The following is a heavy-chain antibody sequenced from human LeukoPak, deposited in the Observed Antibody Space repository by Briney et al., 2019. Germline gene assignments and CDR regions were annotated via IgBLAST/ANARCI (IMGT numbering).Heavy chain of an antibody. CDR3: ARSNSGSYFSTWFDP. D-gene: IGHD1-26*01. J-gene: IGHJ5*02. CDR1: GFTFSSYA. Sequence: GGSLRLSCAASGFTFSSYAMHWVRQAPGKGLEWVAVISYDGSNKYYADSVKGRFTISRDNSKNTLYLQMNSPRAEDTAVYYCARSNSGSYFSTWFDPWGQGTLVTVSS. CDR2: ISYDGSNK. V-gene: IGHV3-30-3*01.